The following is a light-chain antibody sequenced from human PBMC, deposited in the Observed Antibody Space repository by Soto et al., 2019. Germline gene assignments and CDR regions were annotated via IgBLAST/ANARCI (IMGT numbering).Light chain of an antibody. CDR3: TSYTSSNTLYV. V-gene: IGLV2-14*01. Sequence: QSVLTQPASVSGSPGQSITISCTRTSSDVGGYKYVSWYQQHPGKAPKLMIYEVSNRPSGVSNRFSGSKSGNTASLTISGLQAEDEADYYCTSYTSSNTLYVFGTGTKGTVL. CDR1: SSDVGGYKY. J-gene: IGLJ1*01. CDR2: EVS.